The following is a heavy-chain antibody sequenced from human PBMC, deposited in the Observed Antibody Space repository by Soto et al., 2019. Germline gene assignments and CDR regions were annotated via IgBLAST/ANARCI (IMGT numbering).Heavy chain of an antibody. Sequence: QVQLVESGGGVVQPGRSLRLSCAASGFTFSSYAMHWVRQAPGKGLEWVAVISYDGSNKYYADSVKGRFTISRDNSKNALYLQMDRLRAEDTAVYCCARIGGEMATVDYWGQGTLVTVSS. V-gene: IGHV3-30-3*01. D-gene: IGHD4-4*01. CDR2: ISYDGSNK. J-gene: IGHJ4*02. CDR1: GFTFSSYA. CDR3: ARIGGEMATVDY.